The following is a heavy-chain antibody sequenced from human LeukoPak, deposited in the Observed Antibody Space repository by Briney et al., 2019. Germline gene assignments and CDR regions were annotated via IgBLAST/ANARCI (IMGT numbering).Heavy chain of an antibody. V-gene: IGHV3-21*04. Sequence: GGSLRLSCAASGFTFSSYSMNWVRQAPGKGLEWVSSISSSSSYIYYADSVKGRFTISRDNAKNSLYLQMNSLRAEDTALYYCAKDMNHGSGSYFAGAFDYWGQGTLVTVSS. CDR3: AKDMNHGSGSYFAGAFDY. D-gene: IGHD3-10*01. J-gene: IGHJ4*02. CDR2: ISSSSSYI. CDR1: GFTFSSYS.